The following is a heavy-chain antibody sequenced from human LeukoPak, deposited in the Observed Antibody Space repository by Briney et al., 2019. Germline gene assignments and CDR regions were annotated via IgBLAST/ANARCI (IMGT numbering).Heavy chain of an antibody. CDR3: ARVHSTSGWYHLDY. D-gene: IGHD6-19*01. CDR2: VYSSANT. J-gene: IGHJ4*02. V-gene: IGHV4-4*07. Sequence: SETLSLTCNVSGASINSDYWSWIRQPAEKGLEWIGHVYSSANTRYNPSLQSRVTMSLDTSNNQFSLKLSSVTAADTAVYYCARVHSTSGWYHLDYWGQGTLVTVSS. CDR1: GASINSDY.